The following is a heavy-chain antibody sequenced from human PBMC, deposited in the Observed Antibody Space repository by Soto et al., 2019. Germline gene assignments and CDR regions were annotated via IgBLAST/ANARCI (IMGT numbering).Heavy chain of an antibody. Sequence: ASVKVSCKASGYTFTCYYTHWVRQAPGQGLEWMGIINPSGGSTSYAQKFQGRVTMTRDTSTSTVYMELSSLRSEDTAVYYCARAHLSSSTSCPTAIWGQGTLVTVSS. V-gene: IGHV1-46*03. CDR1: GYTFTCYY. CDR3: ARAHLSSSTSCPTAI. D-gene: IGHD2-2*01. CDR2: INPSGGST. J-gene: IGHJ4*02.